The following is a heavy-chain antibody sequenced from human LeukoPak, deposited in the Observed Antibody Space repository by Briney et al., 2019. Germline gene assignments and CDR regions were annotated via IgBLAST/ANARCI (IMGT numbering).Heavy chain of an antibody. J-gene: IGHJ4*02. CDR1: GGSFSGYY. D-gene: IGHD5/OR15-5a*01. CDR3: ARDRTGYSVSGGDLDY. V-gene: IGHV4-4*07. Sequence: KPSETLSLTCAVYGGSFSGYYWSWIRQPAGKGLEWIGRIYTSGSTNYNPSLKSRVTMSVDTSKNQFSLKLSSVTAADTAVYYCARDRTGYSVSGGDLDYWGQGTLVTVSS. CDR2: IYTSGST.